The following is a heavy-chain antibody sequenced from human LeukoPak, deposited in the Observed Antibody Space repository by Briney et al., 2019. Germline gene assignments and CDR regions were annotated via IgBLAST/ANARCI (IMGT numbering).Heavy chain of an antibody. CDR2: ISPSGDAT. Sequence: ASVKVSWKASGYTFSSHYMHWVRQAPGQGLEWMGVISPSGDATLYAQKFQGRVTMTRDTSTSTLYMDLSSLRSEDTAVYYCATDSPKGYLTVDYWGQGTLVTVSS. CDR3: ATDSPKGYLTVDY. CDR1: GYTFSSHY. V-gene: IGHV1-46*01. J-gene: IGHJ4*02. D-gene: IGHD3-16*02.